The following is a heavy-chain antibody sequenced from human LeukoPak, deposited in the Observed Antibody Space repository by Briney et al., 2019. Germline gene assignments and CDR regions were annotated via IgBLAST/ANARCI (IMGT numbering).Heavy chain of an antibody. Sequence: SETLSLTCTVSGGSISSYYWSWIRQPPGKGLEWIGYIYYSGSTNYNPSLKSRVTISVDTSKSQFSLKLSSVTAADTAVYYCARDSPYSSGWGEGRYFDLWGRGTLVTVPS. CDR3: ARDSPYSSGWGEGRYFDL. CDR1: GGSISSYY. V-gene: IGHV4-59*01. J-gene: IGHJ2*01. D-gene: IGHD6-19*01. CDR2: IYYSGST.